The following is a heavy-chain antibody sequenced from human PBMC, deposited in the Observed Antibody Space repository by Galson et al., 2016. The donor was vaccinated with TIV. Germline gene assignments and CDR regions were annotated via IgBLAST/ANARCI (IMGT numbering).Heavy chain of an antibody. CDR2: LSYDSVAI. J-gene: IGHJ4*02. Sequence: SLRLSCAASGFRFSDYYMSWIRQSPGRGLEWLSYLSYDSVAIKYADSVEGRFTISRDNATGSLTLHMNSLRAEDTAVYYCVGGANSAEKWGLGTQVTVSS. D-gene: IGHD4/OR15-4a*01. V-gene: IGHV3-11*04. CDR1: GFRFSDYY. CDR3: VGGANSAEK.